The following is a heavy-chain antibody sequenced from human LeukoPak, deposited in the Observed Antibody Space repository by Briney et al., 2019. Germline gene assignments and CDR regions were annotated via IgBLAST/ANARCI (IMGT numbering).Heavy chain of an antibody. J-gene: IGHJ4*02. V-gene: IGHV1-18*01. CDR3: AREQVYSSSARGYHDY. Sequence: ASVKVSCKASGYTFTSYGISWERQAPGQGLEWMGWISAYNGNTNYAQKLQGRVTMTTDTSTSTAYMELRSLRSDDTAVYYCAREQVYSSSARGYHDYWGQGTLVTVSS. D-gene: IGHD6-13*01. CDR2: ISAYNGNT. CDR1: GYTFTSYG.